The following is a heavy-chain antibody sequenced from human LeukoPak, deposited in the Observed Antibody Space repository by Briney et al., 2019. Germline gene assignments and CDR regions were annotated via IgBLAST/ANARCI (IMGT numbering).Heavy chain of an antibody. CDR2: INHSGST. Sequence: PSETLSLTCAVYGGSFSGYYWSWIRQPPGEGVEWIGEINHSGSTNYNPSLKSRVTISVDTSKNQFSLKLSSVTAADTAVYYCATGRPVIAAAGTSFDYWGQGTLVTVSS. D-gene: IGHD6-13*01. CDR1: GGSFSGYY. J-gene: IGHJ4*02. CDR3: ATGRPVIAAAGTSFDY. V-gene: IGHV4-34*01.